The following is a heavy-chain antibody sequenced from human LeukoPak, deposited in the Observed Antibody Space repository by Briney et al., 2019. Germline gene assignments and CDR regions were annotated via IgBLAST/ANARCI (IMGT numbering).Heavy chain of an antibody. CDR1: GYTFTGYY. V-gene: IGHV1-2*02. D-gene: IGHD2-15*01. Sequence: ASVKVSCKASGYTFTGYYMHWVRQAPGQGLEWMGWINPNSGGTNYAQKFQGRVTMTRDTSISTAYMELSRLRSDDTAVYYCARARYCSGGSCYSGYAFDIWGQGTMVTVS. J-gene: IGHJ3*02. CDR2: INPNSGGT. CDR3: ARARYCSGGSCYSGYAFDI.